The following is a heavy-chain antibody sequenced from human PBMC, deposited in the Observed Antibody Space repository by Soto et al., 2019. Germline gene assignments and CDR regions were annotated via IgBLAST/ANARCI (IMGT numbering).Heavy chain of an antibody. V-gene: IGHV4-38-2*01. D-gene: IGHD3-10*01. CDR2: IYHSGCT. CDR1: GYSMSSGYY. Sequence: SETLSLTCAVSGYSMSSGYYWGWIRQPPGKGLEWIGSIYHSGCTYYNPSLKSRVTISVDTSKNQFSLKLSSVTAADTAVYYCARINGDYYGSGSFDYWGQGTLVTVSS. J-gene: IGHJ4*02. CDR3: ARINGDYYGSGSFDY.